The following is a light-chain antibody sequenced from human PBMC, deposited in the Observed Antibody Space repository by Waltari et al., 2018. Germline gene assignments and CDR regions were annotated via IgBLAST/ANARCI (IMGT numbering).Light chain of an antibody. J-gene: IGLJ2*01. CDR3: CSYAGISTL. Sequence: QSALTQPASVSGSPGQSITISCTGPSSDVGGYHYVSWYQQHPGKAPKLMIYAVSKRPSGVSNRFSGSKSGHTASLTISGLQAEDEADYSCCSYAGISTLFGGGTKLPVL. CDR1: SSDVGGYHY. CDR2: AVS. V-gene: IGLV2-23*02.